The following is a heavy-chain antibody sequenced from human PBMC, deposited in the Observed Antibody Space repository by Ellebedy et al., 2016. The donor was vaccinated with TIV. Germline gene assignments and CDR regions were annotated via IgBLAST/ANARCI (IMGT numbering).Heavy chain of an antibody. D-gene: IGHD4-17*01. CDR3: ATDGSYGDYRSPAHAFEF. J-gene: IGHJ3*01. CDR2: INQDGSEK. CDR1: GFTFSSYW. Sequence: GGSLRLSCAAPGFTFSSYWMSWVRQTPGKGLEWVANINQDGSEKYYVDSVRVRFTISRDNAKNSLYLQMNCLGADDSAVYYCATDGSYGDYRSPAHAFEFWGQGTMVTVSS. V-gene: IGHV3-7*01.